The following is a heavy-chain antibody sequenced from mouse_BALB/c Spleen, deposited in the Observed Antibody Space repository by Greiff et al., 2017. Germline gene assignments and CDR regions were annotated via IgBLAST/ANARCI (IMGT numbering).Heavy chain of an antibody. D-gene: IGHD2-4*01. CDR3: ANHGGSTMITSWFAY. V-gene: IGHV1-7*01. Sequence: VQVVESGAELAKPGASVKMSCKASGYTFNSYWMHWVKQRPGQGLVWIGYINPSTGYTEYNQKFTDKATLTADKSSITAYMQLSSLTSEASAVYDCANHGGSTMITSWFAYWGQGTLVTVSA. CDR1: GYTFNSYW. J-gene: IGHJ3*01. CDR2: INPSTGYT.